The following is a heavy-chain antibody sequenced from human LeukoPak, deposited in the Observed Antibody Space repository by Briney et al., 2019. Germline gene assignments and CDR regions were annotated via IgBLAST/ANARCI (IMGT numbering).Heavy chain of an antibody. CDR2: IKHHGSEK. CDR3: ATGTPFGAY. V-gene: IGHV3-7*03. D-gene: IGHD3-3*01. Sequence: PGGSLRLSCAASGFTFSDYWMHWVRQAPGKGLEWVANIKHHGSEKYYVDSVKGRFTISRDNTRNSLYLQMNSLRVEDTAVYYCATGTPFGAYWGQGTLVTVSS. J-gene: IGHJ4*02. CDR1: GFTFSDYW.